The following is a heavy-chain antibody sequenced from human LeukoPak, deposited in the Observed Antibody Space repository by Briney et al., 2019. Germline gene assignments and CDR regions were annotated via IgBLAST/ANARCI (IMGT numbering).Heavy chain of an antibody. CDR2: GYHSGNT. V-gene: IGHV4-38-2*01. J-gene: IGHJ4*02. CDR3: ATLPDY. CDR1: CESIRSGYY. Sequence: SETLSLTCAVSCESIRSGYYWGWIRQPPGKGLEWIGSGYHSGNTYYNPSLKSRVTISVDTSKNQFSLKLNSVTAADTAVYYCATLPDYWGQGTLVTVSS.